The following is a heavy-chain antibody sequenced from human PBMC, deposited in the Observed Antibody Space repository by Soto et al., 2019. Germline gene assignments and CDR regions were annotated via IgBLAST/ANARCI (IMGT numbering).Heavy chain of an antibody. D-gene: IGHD4-17*01. Sequence: QVQLVQSGAEVKKPGSSVKVSCKASGGTFSSYAISWVRQAPGQGLEWMGGIIPIFGTANYAQKIQGRVTITADESTSTAYMELSSLRSEDTAVYYCARSWEDPTVTTRHYYYDGMDVWGQGTTVTVSS. CDR1: GGTFSSYA. V-gene: IGHV1-69*01. J-gene: IGHJ6*02. CDR2: IIPIFGTA. CDR3: ARSWEDPTVTTRHYYYDGMDV.